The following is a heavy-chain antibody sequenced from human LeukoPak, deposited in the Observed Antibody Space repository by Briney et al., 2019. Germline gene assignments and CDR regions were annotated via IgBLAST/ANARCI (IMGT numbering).Heavy chain of an antibody. CDR1: GYSFSRYW. D-gene: IGHD6-19*01. Sequence: GESLKISCKGSGYSFSRYWIGWVRQMPGKGLEWMGIIYPDDSDTRYSPSFQGQATISADKSISTAYLQWSSLKASDTAMYYCAGSGRDYTSAFNYWGQGTLVTVSS. V-gene: IGHV5-51*01. CDR3: AGSGRDYTSAFNY. CDR2: IYPDDSDT. J-gene: IGHJ4*02.